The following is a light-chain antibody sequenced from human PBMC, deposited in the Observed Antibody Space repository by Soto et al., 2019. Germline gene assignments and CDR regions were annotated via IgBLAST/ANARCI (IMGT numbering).Light chain of an antibody. V-gene: IGLV2-14*03. CDR3: SSYTSSAPLDV. Sequence: QSALTQPASVSGSPGQSITISCTGASTDVDGYDYVSWYQQHPGQAPKLMIYDVNNRPSGVSYRFSGSKSGDTASLTISGLQAEDDADYYCSSYTSSAPLDVFGTGTKVTVL. CDR1: STDVDGYDY. CDR2: DVN. J-gene: IGLJ1*01.